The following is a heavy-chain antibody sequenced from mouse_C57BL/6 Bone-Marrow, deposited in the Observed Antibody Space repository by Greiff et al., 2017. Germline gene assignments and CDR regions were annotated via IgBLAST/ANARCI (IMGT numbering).Heavy chain of an antibody. CDR3: AREALYYYGSFYWYFDV. CDR2: IYPRSGNT. J-gene: IGHJ1*03. Sequence: QVQLQQSGAELARPGASVKLSCKASGYTFTSYGISWVKQRPGQGLEWIGEIYPRSGNTYYNEKFKGKATLTADKSSSTAYMELRSLTSEDSAVYCCAREALYYYGSFYWYFDVWGTGTTVTVSS. V-gene: IGHV1-81*01. D-gene: IGHD1-1*01. CDR1: GYTFTSYG.